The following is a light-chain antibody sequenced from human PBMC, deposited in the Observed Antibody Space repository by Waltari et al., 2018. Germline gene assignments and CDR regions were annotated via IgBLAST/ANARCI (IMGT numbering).Light chain of an antibody. CDR2: GAS. Sequence: EIVMTQSPVTLSVSPGERATPSCRASQSVGPKLAWYQQKPCQAPRLLIYGASTRATGIAARFSGSGSGTEFTLTISSLQSEDFAIYYCQQYNLWPWTFDQGTKVDIK. V-gene: IGKV3-15*01. CDR3: QQYNLWPWT. J-gene: IGKJ1*01. CDR1: QSVGPK.